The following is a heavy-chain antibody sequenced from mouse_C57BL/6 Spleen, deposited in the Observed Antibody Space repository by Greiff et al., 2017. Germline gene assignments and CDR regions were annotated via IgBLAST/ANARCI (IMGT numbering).Heavy chain of an antibody. V-gene: IGHV1-55*01. CDR2: IYPGSGST. J-gene: IGHJ2*01. CDR3: ARWATTVYYFDY. CDR1: GYTFTSYW. D-gene: IGHD1-1*01. Sequence: QVQLQQPGAELVKPGASVKMSCKASGYTFTSYWITWVKPRPGQGLEWIGDIYPGSGSTNYNEKFKSKATLTVDTSSSTAYMQLSSLTSEDSAVYYCARWATTVYYFDYWGQGTTLTVSS.